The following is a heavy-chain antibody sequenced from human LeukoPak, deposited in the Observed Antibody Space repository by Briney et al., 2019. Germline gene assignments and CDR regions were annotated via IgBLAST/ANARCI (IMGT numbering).Heavy chain of an antibody. CDR3: ARAQHTRYSYGYSFDY. D-gene: IGHD5-18*01. J-gene: IGHJ4*02. V-gene: IGHV3-21*01. CDR1: GFAFSSYS. CDR2: ISSSSSYI. Sequence: GGSLRLSCAASGFAFSSYSMNWVRQAPGKGLEWVSSISSSSSYIHYADSVKGRFTISRDNAKNSLYLQMNSLRAEDTAVYYCARAQHTRYSYGYSFDYWGQGTLVTVSS.